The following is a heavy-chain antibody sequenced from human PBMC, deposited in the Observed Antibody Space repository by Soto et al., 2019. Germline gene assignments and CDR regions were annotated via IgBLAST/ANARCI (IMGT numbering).Heavy chain of an antibody. CDR1: GGSISSSSYY. CDR2: IYYSGST. CDR3: ASPKGGYSTWWFDP. Sequence: PSETLSLTCTVSGGSISSSSYYWGWIRQPPGKGLEWIGSIYYSGSTYYNPSLKSRVTISVDTSKNQFSLKLSSVTAADTAVYYCASPKGGYSTWWFDPWGQGTLVTVSS. V-gene: IGHV4-39*01. J-gene: IGHJ5*02. D-gene: IGHD5-18*01.